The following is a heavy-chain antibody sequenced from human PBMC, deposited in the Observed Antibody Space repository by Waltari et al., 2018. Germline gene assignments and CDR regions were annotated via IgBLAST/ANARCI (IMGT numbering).Heavy chain of an antibody. J-gene: IGHJ4*02. Sequence: EVQLLASGGGLVQPGGSLGLPCAASGFTFCCYSITWVRQAPGKGLECVSYISKTITTIHYADSVKGRFTISRDNAKNSVYLQMNSLRDEDTAMYYCTRGFASGIHYYWGQGTLVTVSS. CDR3: TRGFASGIHYY. CDR2: ISKTITTI. D-gene: IGHD3-10*01. CDR1: GFTFCCYS. V-gene: IGHV3-48*02.